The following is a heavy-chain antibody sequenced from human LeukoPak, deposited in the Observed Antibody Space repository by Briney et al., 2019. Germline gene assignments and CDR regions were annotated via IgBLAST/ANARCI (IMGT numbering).Heavy chain of an antibody. D-gene: IGHD2-21*02. V-gene: IGHV3-23*01. CDR1: GLTFNNYA. CDR2: IGSSGGGT. Sequence: GGSLRLSCEASGLTFNNYAMHWVRQSSGKGLEWVSGIGSSGGGTYYADSVKGRFTISRDNSKNTLYLQMNSLRAEDTAVYYCAREYCGGDCYPFFDYWGQGTLVTASS. CDR3: AREYCGGDCYPFFDY. J-gene: IGHJ4*02.